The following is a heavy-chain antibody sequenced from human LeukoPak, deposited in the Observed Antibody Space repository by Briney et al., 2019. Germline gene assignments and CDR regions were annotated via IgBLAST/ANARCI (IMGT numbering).Heavy chain of an antibody. V-gene: IGHV3-23*01. CDR2: ISGSGGST. Sequence: GGSLTLSCAASGLTYSSYAMSWVRQAPGKGLEWVSAISGSGGSTYYADSVKGRFTISRDNSKNTLYLQMNSLRAEDTAVYYCAKEGVAAAGSRGPFDYWGQGTLVTVSS. CDR3: AKEGVAAAGSRGPFDY. J-gene: IGHJ4*02. D-gene: IGHD6-13*01. CDR1: GLTYSSYA.